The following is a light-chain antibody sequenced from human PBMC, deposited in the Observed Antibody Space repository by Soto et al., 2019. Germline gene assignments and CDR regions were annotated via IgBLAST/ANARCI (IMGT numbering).Light chain of an antibody. Sequence: EIVLTQSPATLSLSPGERATLSCRASQSFSSYLAWYQQIPGQAPRVPIYGASRRATGIPDRFSGSGSGTDFTLTISRLEPEDFAVYYCQQYDSSPLTFGGGTKVDIK. CDR2: GAS. CDR3: QQYDSSPLT. CDR1: QSFSSY. J-gene: IGKJ4*01. V-gene: IGKV3-20*01.